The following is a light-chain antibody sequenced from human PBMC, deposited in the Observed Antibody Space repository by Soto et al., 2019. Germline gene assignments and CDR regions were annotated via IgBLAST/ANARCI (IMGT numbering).Light chain of an antibody. CDR3: SSYTSSSTQV. V-gene: IGLV2-14*01. CDR1: SSDVGGYNY. CDR2: DVS. Sequence: QSALTQPASVSGSPGLSITISCTGTSSDVGGYNYVSWYQQHPGKAPKLMIYDVSNRPSGVSNRFSGSKSGNTASLTITGLQAEDEADYYCSSYTSSSTQVFGGGTKLTVL. J-gene: IGLJ2*01.